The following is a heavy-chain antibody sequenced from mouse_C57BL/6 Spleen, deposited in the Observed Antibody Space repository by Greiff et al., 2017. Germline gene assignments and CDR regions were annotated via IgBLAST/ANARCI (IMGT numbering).Heavy chain of an antibody. V-gene: IGHV1-69*01. CDR2: IDPSDSYT. CDR1: GYTFTSYW. CDR3: ARRLETWGFDY. Sequence: QVQLKQPGAELVMPGASVKLSCKASGYTFTSYWMHWVKQRPGQGLEWIGEIDPSDSYTNYNQKFKGKSTLTVDKSSSTAYMQLSSLTSEDSAVYFCARRLETWGFDYWGRGATLTVSS. J-gene: IGHJ2*01.